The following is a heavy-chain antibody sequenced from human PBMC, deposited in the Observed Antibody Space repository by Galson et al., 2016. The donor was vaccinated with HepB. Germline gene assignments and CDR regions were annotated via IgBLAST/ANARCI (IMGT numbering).Heavy chain of an antibody. V-gene: IGHV1-46*01. J-gene: IGHJ4*02. D-gene: IGHD2-2*01. CDR3: ARDFSKYGQNYFDY. Sequence: SVKVSCKASGYTFTSYYIHWVRQAPGQGLEWMGIINPGGGSTTYAQNFQGRVTMTRDTSTSTVYMELSSLRSDDTAVYYCARDFSKYGQNYFDYWGQGTPITVSS. CDR1: GYTFTSYY. CDR2: INPGGGST.